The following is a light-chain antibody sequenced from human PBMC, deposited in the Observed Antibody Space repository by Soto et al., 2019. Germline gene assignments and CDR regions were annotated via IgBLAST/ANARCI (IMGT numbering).Light chain of an antibody. J-gene: IGLJ2*01. CDR2: EDN. Sequence: NFMLTQPHSVSESPGKTVTISCTRSSGSIASNYVQWYQQRPGSAPTTVIYEDNQRPSGVPDRFSGSIDSSSNSASLTISGLKTEDEADYDCQSIGGGTKLTVL. CDR3: QS. V-gene: IGLV6-57*04. CDR1: SGSIASNY.